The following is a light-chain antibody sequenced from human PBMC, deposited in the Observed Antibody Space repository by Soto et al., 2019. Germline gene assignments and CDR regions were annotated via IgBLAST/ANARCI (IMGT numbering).Light chain of an antibody. CDR3: QKSYNNTWT. CDR1: QSISSY. CDR2: AES. J-gene: IGKJ1*01. Sequence: DIHMTQSPSPLPASLGDIVTTTCRASQSISSYLNWYKQKPGKAPKIRIYAESSLQSGVPYRLSGSGSGTDLNLTISSLQHADFATYYCQKSYNNTWTCGQGTKVDIK. V-gene: IGKV1-39*01.